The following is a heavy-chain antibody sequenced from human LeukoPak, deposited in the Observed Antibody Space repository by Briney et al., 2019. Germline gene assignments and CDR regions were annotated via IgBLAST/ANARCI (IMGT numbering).Heavy chain of an antibody. J-gene: IGHJ6*04. Sequence: GESLKISCKASGYRFTNFWIAWVRQMPGKGLEWMGIIYAGDSDTRYSPPLQGQVTMSVDKSSSTAYLQWTSLKASDTAMYYCARSGFARGMDVWGKGTTVTAAS. CDR2: IYAGDSDT. V-gene: IGHV5-51*01. CDR1: GYRFTNFW. CDR3: ARSGFARGMDV. D-gene: IGHD3-10*01.